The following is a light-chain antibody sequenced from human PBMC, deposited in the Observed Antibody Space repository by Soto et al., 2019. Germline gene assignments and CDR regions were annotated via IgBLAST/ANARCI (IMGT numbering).Light chain of an antibody. CDR1: QSISSY. Sequence: DIQMTQSPSSLSASVGDRVTITCRASQSISSYLNWYQQKPGKAPKLLIYAASSLQSGVPSRFSGSGSATDFTLTISSLQPEDFATYYCQQTYSALTVGGGTKVDIK. J-gene: IGKJ4*01. CDR3: QQTYSALT. CDR2: AAS. V-gene: IGKV1-39*01.